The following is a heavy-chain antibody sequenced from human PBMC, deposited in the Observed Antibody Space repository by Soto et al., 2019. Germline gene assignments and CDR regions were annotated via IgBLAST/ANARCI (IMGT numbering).Heavy chain of an antibody. CDR1: GYTFTGNY. J-gene: IGHJ3*02. V-gene: IGHV1-2*02. CDR2: INPNSGGT. D-gene: IGHD6-6*01. Sequence: QVQLVQSGAEVKKPGASVKVSCKASGYTFTGNYMHWVRQAPGQGLEWMGWINPNSGGTNYAQKFHGRVTVTRDTSTSTAYMELSRLRSDDTAVYYCARDGDSSSPFDIWGQGTMVTVSS. CDR3: ARDGDSSSPFDI.